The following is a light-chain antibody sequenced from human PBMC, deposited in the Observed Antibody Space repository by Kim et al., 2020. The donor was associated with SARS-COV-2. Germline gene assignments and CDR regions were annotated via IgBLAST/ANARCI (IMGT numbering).Light chain of an antibody. CDR2: GAS. J-gene: IGKJ1*01. CDR3: LQHFGYPLT. CDR1: QDIKSV. V-gene: IGKV1-17*01. Sequence: ASVGDRVTITCRTSQDIKSVLGWYQQKAGKAPKRLIYGASILQSGVPSRFSGSGSGTTFTLTISSLQPEDLATYYCLQHFGYPLTFGQGTKVDIK.